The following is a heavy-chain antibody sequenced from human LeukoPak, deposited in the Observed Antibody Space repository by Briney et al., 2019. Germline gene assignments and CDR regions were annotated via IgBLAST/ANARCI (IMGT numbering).Heavy chain of an antibody. D-gene: IGHD1-26*01. CDR1: GFTFNSHW. Sequence: GGSPRLSCAASGFTFNSHWMHWVRQAPGKGLVWVSRINSDGSSTSYADSVKGRFTISRDNAKNTLYLQVNSLRAEDTAVYYCGRDLSYSVDYWGQGTLVTVSS. V-gene: IGHV3-74*01. CDR2: INSDGSST. CDR3: GRDLSYSVDY. J-gene: IGHJ4*02.